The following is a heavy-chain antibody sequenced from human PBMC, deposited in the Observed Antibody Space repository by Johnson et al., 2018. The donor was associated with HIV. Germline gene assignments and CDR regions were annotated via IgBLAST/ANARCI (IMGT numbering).Heavy chain of an antibody. D-gene: IGHD3-22*01. V-gene: IGHV3-30*19. CDR1: GFTFSSYA. Sequence: QVQLVESGGGVVQPGRSLRLSCAASGFTFSSYAMHWVRQAPGKGLEWVAVIWYDGSNKYYADSVKGRFTISRDNSKNTLYLQMNSLRAEDTAVYYCARDRVYDLVVGSAVDIWGQGTMVTVSS. CDR2: IWYDGSNK. J-gene: IGHJ3*02. CDR3: ARDRVYDLVVGSAVDI.